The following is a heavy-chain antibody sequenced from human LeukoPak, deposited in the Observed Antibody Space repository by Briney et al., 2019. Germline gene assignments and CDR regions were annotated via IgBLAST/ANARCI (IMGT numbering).Heavy chain of an antibody. V-gene: IGHV3-21*01. D-gene: IGHD6-13*01. J-gene: IGHJ6*02. CDR2: ISSSSSYI. Sequence: SGGSLRLSCAASGFTFSSYSMNWVRQAPGKGLEWVSSISSSSSYIYYADSVKGRFTISRDNAKNSLYLQMNSLRAEDTAVYYCARDLSSWLLMRYYGMDVWGQGTTVTVSS. CDR1: GFTFSSYS. CDR3: ARDLSSWLLMRYYGMDV.